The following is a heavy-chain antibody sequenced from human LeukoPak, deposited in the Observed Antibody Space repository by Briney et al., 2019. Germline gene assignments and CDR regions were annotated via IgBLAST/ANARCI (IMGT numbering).Heavy chain of an antibody. V-gene: IGHV3-53*01. CDR2: IKSGGGT. CDR3: ARWVDS. CDR1: GFDVGTSY. Sequence: PGGPLRLSCVASGFDVGTSYMNWVRQAPGKGLEWVSLIKSGGGTIYADSVRGRFTISRDTSNNTLYLQMNSLRAEDTAVYYCARWVDSWGQGTLVTVSS. J-gene: IGHJ4*02.